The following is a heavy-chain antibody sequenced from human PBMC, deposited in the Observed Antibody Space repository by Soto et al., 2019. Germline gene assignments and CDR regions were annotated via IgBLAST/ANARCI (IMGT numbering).Heavy chain of an antibody. CDR3: AKLHDYGDFRRFDY. V-gene: IGHV3-30*18. J-gene: IGHJ4*02. CDR1: GFTFSSYG. D-gene: IGHD4-17*01. Sequence: GGSLRLSCAASGFTFSSYGMHWVRQAPGKGLEWVAVISYDGSNKYYADSVKGRFTISRDNSKNTLYLQMNSLRAEDTAVYYCAKLHDYGDFRRFDYWGQGTLVTVSS. CDR2: ISYDGSNK.